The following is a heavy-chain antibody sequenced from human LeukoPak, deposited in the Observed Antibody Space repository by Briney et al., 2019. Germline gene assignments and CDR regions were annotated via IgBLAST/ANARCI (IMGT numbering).Heavy chain of an antibody. CDR1: GFTFSSYA. CDR3: AKDGREYSGYDLYYFDY. D-gene: IGHD5-12*01. CDR2: ISGSGGST. Sequence: GGSLRLSCAASGFTFSSYAMSWVRQAPGKGLEWVSAISGSGGSTYYADSVKGRFTISRDNSKNTLYLQMNSLRAEDTAVYYCAKDGREYSGYDLYYFDYWGQGTLVTVSS. J-gene: IGHJ4*02. V-gene: IGHV3-23*01.